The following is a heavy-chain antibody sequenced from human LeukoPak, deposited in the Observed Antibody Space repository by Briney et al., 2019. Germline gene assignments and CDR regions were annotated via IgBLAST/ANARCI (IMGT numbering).Heavy chain of an antibody. Sequence: PSETLSLTCAVYGGSFSGYYWSWIRQPAGKGLEWIGRIYTSGSTNYNPSLRSRVTMSVDTSKNQFSLKLSSVTAADTAVYYCARADDSSGYYLYFDYWGQGTLVTVSS. D-gene: IGHD3-22*01. CDR1: GGSFSGYY. J-gene: IGHJ4*02. CDR2: IYTSGST. CDR3: ARADDSSGYYLYFDY. V-gene: IGHV4-59*10.